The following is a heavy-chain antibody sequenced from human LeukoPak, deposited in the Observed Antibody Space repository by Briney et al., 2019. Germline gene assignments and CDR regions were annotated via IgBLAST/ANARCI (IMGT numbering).Heavy chain of an antibody. V-gene: IGHV3-9*01. CDR3: AKHLTATNTYIFFGLDV. J-gene: IGHJ6*02. Sequence: SPRLSCAATWFSIKDYGIHWVRQPPRKGPELVSAFNWNGGGTDYADSVKGRFTISRDNAKNSLYLQLSSLRPEDTALYYCAKHLTATNTYIFFGLDVWGQGTSVTVSS. CDR2: FNWNGGGT. CDR1: WFSIKDYG. D-gene: IGHD1-26*01.